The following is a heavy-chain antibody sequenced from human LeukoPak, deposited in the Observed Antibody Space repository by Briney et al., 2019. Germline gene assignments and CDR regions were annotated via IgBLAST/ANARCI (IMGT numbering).Heavy chain of an antibody. CDR3: ARDSVSWFGFDS. CDR1: GDSISSGAYY. J-gene: IGHJ5*01. Sequence: SQTLSLTCTVSGDSISSGAYYWSWIRQPAGKGLEWIGRIYSNGNTNYKPSLKSRVTISLDTSKRQFSLQLTSVTAADTAMYYCARDSVSWFGFDSWGQGTLVTVYS. V-gene: IGHV4-61*02. CDR2: IYSNGNT. D-gene: IGHD3-10*01.